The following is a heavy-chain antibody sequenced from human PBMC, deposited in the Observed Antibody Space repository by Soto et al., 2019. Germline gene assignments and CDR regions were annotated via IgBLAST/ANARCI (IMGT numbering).Heavy chain of an antibody. CDR3: TTGQRPIRFLEWLSRYYFDY. J-gene: IGHJ4*02. CDR2: FDPEDGET. D-gene: IGHD3-3*01. Sequence: QLQLVQSGAGVKKPGASVKVSCKVSGYTLAELSMHWVRQAPGKGLEWMGGFDPEDGETIYAQKFQGRVTMTEDTSTDTAYMELSSLRSEDTAVYYCTTGQRPIRFLEWLSRYYFDYWGQGTLVTVSS. V-gene: IGHV1-24*01. CDR1: GYTLAELS.